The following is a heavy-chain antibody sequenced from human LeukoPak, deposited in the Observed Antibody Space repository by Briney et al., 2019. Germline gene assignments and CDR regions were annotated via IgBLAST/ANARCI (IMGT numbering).Heavy chain of an antibody. CDR1: GFTFSSYG. CDR2: IGGRDGST. CDR3: AKGHYYGSGSLDY. Sequence: GGSLRLSCAAFGFTFSSYGMSWVRQAPGKGLEWVSAIGGRDGSTYYADSVKGRFTIFRDNSKNTLYVQMNSLRAEDTAVYYCAKGHYYGSGSLDYWGQGTLVTVSS. D-gene: IGHD3-10*01. V-gene: IGHV3-23*01. J-gene: IGHJ4*02.